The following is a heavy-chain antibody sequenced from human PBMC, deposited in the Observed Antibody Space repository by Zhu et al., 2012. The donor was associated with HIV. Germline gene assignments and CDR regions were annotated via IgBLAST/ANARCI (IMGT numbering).Heavy chain of an antibody. D-gene: IGHD3-16*01. CDR2: VYSSGNT. Sequence: QVQLQESGPGLVKPSETLSLTCTVSGDSISSSNHYWVWIRQPPGKGLEWIGNVYSSGNTYYNPSLKSRVTISVDTSKNQLSLRLSSVTAADTATYYCARLDVGDSXGYGFYFDYWGPGTLVTVSS. CDR3: ARLDVGDSXGYGFYFDY. J-gene: IGHJ4*02. V-gene: IGHV4-39*07. CDR1: GDSISSSNHY.